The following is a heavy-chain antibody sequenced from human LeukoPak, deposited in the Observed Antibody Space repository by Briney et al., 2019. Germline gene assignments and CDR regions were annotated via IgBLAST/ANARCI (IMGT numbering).Heavy chain of an antibody. Sequence: PSETLSLTCAVYGGSFSGYYRSWIRQPPGKGLEWIGEINHSGSTNYNPSLKSRVTISVDTSKNQFSLKLSSVTAADTAVYYCARRIAVAPKKYFDYWGQGTLVTVSS. CDR3: ARRIAVAPKKYFDY. J-gene: IGHJ4*02. D-gene: IGHD6-19*01. V-gene: IGHV4-34*01. CDR1: GGSFSGYY. CDR2: INHSGST.